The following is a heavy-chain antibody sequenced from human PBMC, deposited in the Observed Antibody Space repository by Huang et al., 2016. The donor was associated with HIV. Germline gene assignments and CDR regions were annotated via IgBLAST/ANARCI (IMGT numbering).Heavy chain of an antibody. Sequence: QLQLQESGPGLVKPSETLSLTCTVSGGSISKTFFWGWVRQPPGKGLEWIGRVHYSVTTHDKPSLKSRVTISIDTSKNQFSLNLTSVTAADSAMYYCARPGEDFWSGPFDSWSQGTLVTVSS. CDR2: VHYSVTT. V-gene: IGHV4-39*01. CDR3: ARPGEDFWSGPFDS. J-gene: IGHJ4*02. CDR1: GGSISKTFF. D-gene: IGHD3-3*01.